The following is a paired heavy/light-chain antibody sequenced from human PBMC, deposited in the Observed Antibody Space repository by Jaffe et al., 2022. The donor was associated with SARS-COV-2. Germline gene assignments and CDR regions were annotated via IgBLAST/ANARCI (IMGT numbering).Heavy chain of an antibody. D-gene: IGHD2-15*01. CDR3: AREPLGYCSGGSCYSHAFDM. V-gene: IGHV3-30*04. Sequence: HLVESGGGVVQPGRSLRLSCAASGFTFSSYAMNWVRQAPGKGLEWVALISYDGSDKYYADSVKGRFTISRDNSKNTLYLQMNSLRAEDTAVYYCAREPLGYCSGGSCYSHAFDMWGQGTLVTVSS. CDR2: ISYDGSDK. J-gene: IGHJ3*02. CDR1: GFTFSSYA.
Light chain of an antibody. Sequence: QSALTQPASVSGSPGQSITISCTGTSSDIGGYNYVSWYQQHPGKAPKLMISDVSNRPSGFSNRFSGSKSGNTASLTISGLQAEDEADYYCSSYTSSSTRVFGTGTRVTVL. CDR1: SSDIGGYNY. CDR3: SSYTSSSTRV. J-gene: IGLJ1*01. V-gene: IGLV2-14*01. CDR2: DVS.